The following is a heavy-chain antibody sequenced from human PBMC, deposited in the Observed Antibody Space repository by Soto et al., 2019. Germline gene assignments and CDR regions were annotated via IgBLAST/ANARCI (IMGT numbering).Heavy chain of an antibody. CDR1: GFSFIDYA. D-gene: IGHD2-21*02. CDR2: IGGRGGNA. Sequence: PGGSLRLSCAASGFSFIDYAINWVRQVPGRGLEYVAGIGGRGGNALYADSMKGRFSISRDNSKNTVYLHMHNLRVDDSAMYYCAKARHSGDFAGSYDSWGQGTLVTVSS. V-gene: IGHV3-23*01. CDR3: AKARHSGDFAGSYDS. J-gene: IGHJ5*02.